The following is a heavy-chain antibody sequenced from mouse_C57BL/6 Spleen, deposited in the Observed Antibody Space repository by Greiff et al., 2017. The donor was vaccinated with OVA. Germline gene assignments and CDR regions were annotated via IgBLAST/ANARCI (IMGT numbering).Heavy chain of an antibody. CDR2: INYDGSST. CDR1: GFTFSDYY. V-gene: IGHV5-16*01. J-gene: IGHJ4*01. D-gene: IGHD1-1*01. Sequence: VQLKESEGGLVQPGSSMKLSCTASGFTFSDYYMAWVRQVPEKGLEWVANINYDGSSTYYLDSLKSRFIISRDNAKNILYLQMSSLKSEDTATYYCARDLHGSSPYYAMDYWGQGTSVTVSS. CDR3: ARDLHGSSPYYAMDY.